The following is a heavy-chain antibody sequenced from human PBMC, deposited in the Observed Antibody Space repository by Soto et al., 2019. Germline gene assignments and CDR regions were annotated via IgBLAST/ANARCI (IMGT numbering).Heavy chain of an antibody. CDR2: ISWNSGSI. Sequence: GGSLRLSCAASGFTFDDYAMHWVRQAPGKGLEWVSGISWNSGSIGYADSVKGRFTISRDNAKNSLYLQMNSLRAEDTALYYCAKKWAPGVVAASYFASWGQET. J-gene: IGHJ4*02. D-gene: IGHD2-15*01. CDR1: GFTFDDYA. V-gene: IGHV3-9*01. CDR3: AKKWAPGVVAASYFAS.